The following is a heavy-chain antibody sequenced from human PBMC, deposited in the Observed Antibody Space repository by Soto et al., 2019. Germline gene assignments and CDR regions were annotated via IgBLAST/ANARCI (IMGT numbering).Heavy chain of an antibody. CDR2: INSDGTTT. CDR3: ARGKMSTVTTRHSWFDP. J-gene: IGHJ5*02. CDR1: GFTFSNYW. Sequence: EVQLVESGGDLVQPGGSLRLSCAASGFTFSNYWMHWVRQVPGKGLVWVSRINSDGTTTNYADSVNGRFTIFRDSAKNTLYLQMTSLRAEDTAIYYCARGKMSTVTTRHSWFDPWGQGTLVTVSS. D-gene: IGHD4-17*01. V-gene: IGHV3-74*01.